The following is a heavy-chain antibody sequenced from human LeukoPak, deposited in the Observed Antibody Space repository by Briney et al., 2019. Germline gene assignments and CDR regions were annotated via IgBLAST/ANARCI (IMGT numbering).Heavy chain of an antibody. V-gene: IGHV4-34*01. D-gene: IGHD5-18*01. CDR1: GGSFSGYY. Sequence: SETLSLTCAVYGGSFSGYYWSWIRQPPGKGLEWIGEINHSGSTNYNPSLKSRVTISIDTSKSQFSLRLSSVTAADTAIYYCARAWSGYNYGLFDYWGQGTLVTVSS. CDR2: INHSGST. J-gene: IGHJ4*02. CDR3: ARAWSGYNYGLFDY.